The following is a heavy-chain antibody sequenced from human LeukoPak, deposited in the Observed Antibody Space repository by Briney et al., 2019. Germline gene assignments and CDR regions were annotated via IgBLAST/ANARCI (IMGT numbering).Heavy chain of an antibody. CDR2: IKQDGSEK. V-gene: IGHV3-7*01. CDR3: ARISGGPITIFGD. J-gene: IGHJ4*02. Sequence: GGSLRLSCAASGFSFSDAWMNWVRQAPGKGLEWVANIKQDGSEKYYVDSVKGRFTISRDNAKNSLYLQMNSLRAEDTAVCYCARISGGPITIFGDWGQGTLVTVSS. D-gene: IGHD3-3*01. CDR1: GFSFSDAW.